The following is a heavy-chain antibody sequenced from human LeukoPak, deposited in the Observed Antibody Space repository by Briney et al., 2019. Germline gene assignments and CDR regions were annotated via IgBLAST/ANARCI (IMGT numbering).Heavy chain of an antibody. D-gene: IGHD2-2*01. CDR2: IYHSGST. Sequence: PSETLSLTCAVSGGSISSSNWWSWVRQPPGKGLEWIGEIYHSGSTNYNPSLKSRVTISVDKSKNQFSLKLRSVTAADTAVDYRAGLGVPAAVDYYGMGVWGKGTTVTVSS. CDR1: GGSISSSNW. V-gene: IGHV4-4*02. J-gene: IGHJ6*04. CDR3: AGLGVPAAVDYYGMGV.